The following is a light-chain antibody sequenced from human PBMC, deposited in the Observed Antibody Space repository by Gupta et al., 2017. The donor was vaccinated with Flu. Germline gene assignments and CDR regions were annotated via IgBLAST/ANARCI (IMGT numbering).Light chain of an antibody. V-gene: IGKV1-33*01. CDR3: QQYDNHPLT. Sequence: DTQMTQSPSSLSASVGDRVTITCQASQDISNYLNWYQQKPGKAPKLLIYDASNLERGVPSRFSGSGSGTDFTFTISSLQPEDIATYYCQQYDNHPLTFGGGTKVEIK. CDR1: QDISNY. J-gene: IGKJ4*01. CDR2: DAS.